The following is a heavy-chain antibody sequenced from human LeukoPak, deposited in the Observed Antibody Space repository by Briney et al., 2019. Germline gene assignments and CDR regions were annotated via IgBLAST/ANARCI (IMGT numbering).Heavy chain of an antibody. CDR1: GGSISSYY. CDR2: IYYSGST. V-gene: IGHV4-59*01. Sequence: SETLSLTCTVSGGSISSYYWSWIRRPPGKGLEWIGYIYYSGSTNYNPSLKSRVTISVDTSKSQFSLKLSSVTAADTAVYYCARSQGIGYFDYWGQGTLVTVSS. J-gene: IGHJ4*02. D-gene: IGHD2-21*01. CDR3: ARSQGIGYFDY.